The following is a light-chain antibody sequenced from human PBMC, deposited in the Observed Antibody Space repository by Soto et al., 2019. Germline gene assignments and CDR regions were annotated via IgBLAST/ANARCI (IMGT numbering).Light chain of an antibody. CDR2: AAS. Sequence: AIRMTQSPSSFAASTGDRVTITCRASQGISSYLAWYQQKPGKAPKLLIYAASTLQSGVPSRFSGSGSGTDFTLTTSCLQSEYFATYYCQQYYSYPRTFGQGTKVEI. V-gene: IGKV1-8*01. CDR3: QQYYSYPRT. CDR1: QGISSY. J-gene: IGKJ1*01.